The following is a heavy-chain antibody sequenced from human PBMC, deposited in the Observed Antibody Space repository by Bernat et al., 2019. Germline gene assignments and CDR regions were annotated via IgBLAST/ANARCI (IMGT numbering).Heavy chain of an antibody. J-gene: IGHJ4*02. CDR3: ARDSYGSGSYYNRYFDY. CDR2: ISSSSSSI. V-gene: IGHV3-48*01. CDR1: GFTFSSYS. Sequence: EVQLVESGGGLVQPGGSLRLSCAVSGFTFSSYSMNWVRQAPGKGLEWVSYISSSSSSIYYADSVKGRFTISRDNAKNSLYLQMNSLRAEDTAVYYCARDSYGSGSYYNRYFDYWGQGTLVTVSS. D-gene: IGHD3-10*01.